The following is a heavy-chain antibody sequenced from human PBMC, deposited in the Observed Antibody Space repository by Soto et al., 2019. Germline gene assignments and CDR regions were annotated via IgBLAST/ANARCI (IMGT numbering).Heavy chain of an antibody. CDR1: GGSISSYY. CDR2: IDASGRT. Sequence: QGQLQESGPGLVKPSETLSLTCTASGGSISSYYCNWIRQPAGKGLEWIGRIDASGRTDYNPSLKSGVTMSVDTSKNHFSLRLRSVTAADTAVYYCARGGHDFWSGPFDYWGQGNLVTVSS. V-gene: IGHV4-4*07. CDR3: ARGGHDFWSGPFDY. J-gene: IGHJ4*02. D-gene: IGHD3-3*01.